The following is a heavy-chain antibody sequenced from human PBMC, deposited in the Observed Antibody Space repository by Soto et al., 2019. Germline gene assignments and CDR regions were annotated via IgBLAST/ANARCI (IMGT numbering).Heavy chain of an antibody. Sequence: QLQLVQSGAEVKEPGTSVKLSCKASGFTFSVFYMHWVRQAPGQGLEWMGIINPSGAQTTYAQKVRGRVTMNRSPSTGTLYLELSSLTSDDTAVYFCARIQCSGCRCYFDLDYWGHGTLLTVSS. D-gene: IGHD2-15*01. CDR2: INPSGAQT. J-gene: IGHJ4*01. V-gene: IGHV1-46*01. CDR3: ARIQCSGCRCYFDLDY. CDR1: GFTFSVFY.